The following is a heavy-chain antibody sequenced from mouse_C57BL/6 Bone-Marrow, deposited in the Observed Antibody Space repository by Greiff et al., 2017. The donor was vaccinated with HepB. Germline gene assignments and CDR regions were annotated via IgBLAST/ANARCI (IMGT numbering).Heavy chain of an antibody. CDR1: GYTFTDYE. Sequence: PLQQSGAELVRPGASVTLSCKASGYTFTDYEMHWVKQTPVHGLEWIGAIDPETGGTAYNQKFKGKAILTADESSSTAYMELRSLTSEDSAVYYCTRYDYDVLDYWGQGTSVTVSS. CDR2: IDPETGGT. J-gene: IGHJ4*01. V-gene: IGHV1-15*01. CDR3: TRYDYDVLDY. D-gene: IGHD2-4*01.